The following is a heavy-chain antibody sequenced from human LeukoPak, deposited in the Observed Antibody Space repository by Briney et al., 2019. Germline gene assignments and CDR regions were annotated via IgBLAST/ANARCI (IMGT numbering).Heavy chain of an antibody. CDR3: ARGQEQTGFGELFGYYYGMDV. V-gene: IGHV3-30*03. Sequence: GGSLRLSCAASGFTFSSYGMHWVRQAPGKGLEWVAVISYDGSNKYYADSVKGRFTISRDNSKNTLYLQMNSLRSEDTAVYYCARGQEQTGFGELFGYYYGMDVWGQGTTVTVSS. J-gene: IGHJ6*02. CDR2: ISYDGSNK. D-gene: IGHD3-10*01. CDR1: GFTFSSYG.